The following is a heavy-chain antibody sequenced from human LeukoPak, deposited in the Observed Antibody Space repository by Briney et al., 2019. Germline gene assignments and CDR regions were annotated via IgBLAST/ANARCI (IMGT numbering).Heavy chain of an antibody. J-gene: IGHJ4*02. V-gene: IGHV4-61*02. CDR3: ARTPFNSSGWYRYYFDY. CDR2: IYTSGST. D-gene: IGHD6-19*01. Sequence: SETPSLTCTVSGGSISSGSYYWSWIRQPAGKGLEWIGRIYTSGSTNYNPSLKSRVTISVDTSKNQFSLKLSSVTAADPAVYYCARTPFNSSGWYRYYFDYWGQGTLVTVSS. CDR1: GGSISSGSYY.